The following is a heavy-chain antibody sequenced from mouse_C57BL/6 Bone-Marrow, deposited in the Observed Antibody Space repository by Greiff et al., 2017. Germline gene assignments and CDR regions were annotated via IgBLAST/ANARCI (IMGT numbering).Heavy chain of an antibody. CDR2: ISNLAYSI. CDR3: ARLFMITTRRTFAY. D-gene: IGHD1-1*01. Sequence: EVKVVESGGGLVQPGGSLKLSCAASGFTFSDYGMAWVRQAPRKGPEWVAFISNLAYSIYYADTVPGRFTISREHAKNTLYLEMSSLRSEDAAMYYCARLFMITTRRTFAYWGQGTLVTVSA. V-gene: IGHV5-15*01. CDR1: GFTFSDYG. J-gene: IGHJ3*01.